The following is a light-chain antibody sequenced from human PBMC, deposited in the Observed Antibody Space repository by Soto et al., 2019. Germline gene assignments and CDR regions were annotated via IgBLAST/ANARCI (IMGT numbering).Light chain of an antibody. J-gene: IGKJ1*01. CDR2: DSS. V-gene: IGKV3-11*01. CDR1: QSVSSS. CDR3: QMRSIGPRGI. Sequence: EIVLTQSSATLSLSPVERAPLSCRASQSVSSSLAWYQQKPGQAPRLLIYDSSNSATLVPARFSGSGAGTVFALTLRRLEPVGFALSDCQMRSIGPRGIFGREIK.